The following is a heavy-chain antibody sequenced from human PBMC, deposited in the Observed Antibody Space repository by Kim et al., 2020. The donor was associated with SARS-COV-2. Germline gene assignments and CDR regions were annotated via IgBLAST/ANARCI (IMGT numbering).Heavy chain of an antibody. CDR2: IYYSGST. D-gene: IGHD6-13*01. Sequence: SETLSLTCTVSGGSISSSSYYWGWIRQPPGKGLEWIGSIYYSGSTYYNPSLKSRVTISVDTSKNQFSLKLSSVTAADTAVYYCARHSPKFRAAAGTGFVDYWGQGTLVTVSS. CDR1: GGSISSSSYY. V-gene: IGHV4-39*01. CDR3: ARHSPKFRAAAGTGFVDY. J-gene: IGHJ4*02.